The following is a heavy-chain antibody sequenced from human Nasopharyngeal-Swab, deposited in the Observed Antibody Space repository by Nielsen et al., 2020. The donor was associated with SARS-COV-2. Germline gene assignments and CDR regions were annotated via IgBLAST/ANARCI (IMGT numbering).Heavy chain of an antibody. CDR2: ISGSGSTI. CDR1: GFTFSSYE. V-gene: IGHV3-48*03. Sequence: GESLKISCAASGFTFSSYEMNWVRQAPGKGLEWVSYISGSGSTIYYADSVKGRFTISRDNAKNSLYLQMNSLRAEDTAVYYCARDTGYCSGGSCYLSHFDYWGQGTLVTVSS. J-gene: IGHJ4*02. D-gene: IGHD2-15*01. CDR3: ARDTGYCSGGSCYLSHFDY.